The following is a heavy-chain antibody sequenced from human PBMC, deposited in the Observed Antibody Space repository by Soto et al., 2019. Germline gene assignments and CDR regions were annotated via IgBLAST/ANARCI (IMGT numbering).Heavy chain of an antibody. J-gene: IGHJ6*02. Sequence: QVQLVQSGGEVKKPGASVKVSCKTSGYSFTTYGISWVRQAPGQGLEWMGWISAYNGNTNYAQKLQGRVTMATDTSTSTAYLELRSPRSADTAVYYCAREGPAPYYYYGMDVWGQGSTVTVSS. V-gene: IGHV1-18*01. CDR3: AREGPAPYYYYGMDV. CDR1: GYSFTTYG. CDR2: ISAYNGNT.